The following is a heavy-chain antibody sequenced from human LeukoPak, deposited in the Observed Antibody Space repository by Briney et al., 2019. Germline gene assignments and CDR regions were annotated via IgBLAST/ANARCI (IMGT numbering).Heavy chain of an antibody. V-gene: IGHV3-23*01. CDR2: ISGSGGST. CDR3: ASQVALGY. CDR1: GFTFSNSA. J-gene: IGHJ4*02. Sequence: GGSLRLSCAASGFTFSNSAMTWVRQTPGKGLEWVSAISGSGGSTYYADSVKGRFTISRDNSKNTLSLQMNSLRVDDTAIYYCASQVALGYWGQGILVTVSS. D-gene: IGHD2-15*01.